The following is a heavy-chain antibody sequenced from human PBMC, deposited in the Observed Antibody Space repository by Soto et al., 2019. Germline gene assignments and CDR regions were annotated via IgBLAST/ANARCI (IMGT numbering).Heavy chain of an antibody. CDR1: GGSISSYY. J-gene: IGHJ6*02. CDR3: AREYGSWKYYYGMDV. Sequence: PSETLSLTCTVSGGSISSYYWSWIRQPPGKGLEWIGYIYYSGSTNYNPSLKSRVTISVDTSKNQFSLKLSSVTAADTAVYYCAREYGSWKYYYGMDVWGQGTTVTVSS. D-gene: IGHD3-10*01. CDR2: IYYSGST. V-gene: IGHV4-59*01.